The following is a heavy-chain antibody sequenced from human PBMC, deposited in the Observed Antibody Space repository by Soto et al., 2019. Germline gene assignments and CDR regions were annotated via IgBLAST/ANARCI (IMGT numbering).Heavy chain of an antibody. CDR3: ARRYKDGRRDCISTSCLFDP. CDR2: ISYDGSNK. V-gene: IGHV3-30-3*01. CDR1: GFTFSTYA. D-gene: IGHD2-2*01. Sequence: QVQLVESGGGVVQPGRSLRLSCAASGFTFSTYAMHWVRQAPGKGLEWVAVISYDGSNKYYADSVKGRFTISRDNSKKSLDLDMNSQRAEDTAGYYCARRYKDGRRDCISTSCLFDPWGQGTLVTVSS. J-gene: IGHJ5*02.